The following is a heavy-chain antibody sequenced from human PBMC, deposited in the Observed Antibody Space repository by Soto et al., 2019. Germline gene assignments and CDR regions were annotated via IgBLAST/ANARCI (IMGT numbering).Heavy chain of an antibody. Sequence: EVQLVESGGGLVQPGGSLRLSCVASGFTVSSNYMSWVRQAPGKELEWVSVIYSGGSTYYADSVKGRFTISRHNSKNTLYLQMNSLRAEDTAVYYCARVAAVAGVWYFDLWGRGTLVTVSS. CDR1: GFTVSSNY. D-gene: IGHD6-13*01. CDR3: ARVAAVAGVWYFDL. CDR2: IYSGGST. J-gene: IGHJ2*01. V-gene: IGHV3-53*04.